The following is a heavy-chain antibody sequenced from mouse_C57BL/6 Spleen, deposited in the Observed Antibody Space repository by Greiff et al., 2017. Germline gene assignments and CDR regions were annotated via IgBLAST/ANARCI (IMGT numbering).Heavy chain of an antibody. Sequence: QVQLQQPGAELVMPGASVKLSCKASGYTFTSYWMHWVKQRPGQGLEWIGEIDPSDSDTNYNQKFKGKATLTVDKSSSTAYMQLSSLTSEDSAVXYCARCDSSQLKRRTLDYWGQGTTLTVSS. V-gene: IGHV1-69*01. CDR2: IDPSDSDT. CDR1: GYTFTSYW. D-gene: IGHD3-2*02. CDR3: ARCDSSQLKRRTLDY. J-gene: IGHJ2*01.